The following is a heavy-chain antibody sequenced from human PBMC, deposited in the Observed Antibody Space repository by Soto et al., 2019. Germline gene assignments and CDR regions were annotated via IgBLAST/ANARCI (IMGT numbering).Heavy chain of an antibody. Sequence: GGSLRLSCAASGFTFSSYGMHWVRQAPGKGLEWVAVIWYDGSNKYYADSVKGRFTISRDNSKNTLYLQMNSLRAEDTAVYYCAIGNRQLLSTLYYYYYGMDVWGQGTTVTVS. CDR1: GFTFSSYG. CDR2: IWYDGSNK. CDR3: AIGNRQLLSTLYYYYYGMDV. J-gene: IGHJ6*02. V-gene: IGHV3-33*01. D-gene: IGHD2-2*01.